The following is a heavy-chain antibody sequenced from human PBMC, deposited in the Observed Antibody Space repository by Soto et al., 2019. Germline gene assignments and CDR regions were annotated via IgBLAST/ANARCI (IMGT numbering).Heavy chain of an antibody. Sequence: PGEYLKISCEGLGYNFATYWIAWVRQMPGKGLEYMGIIYPGDSDSRYSPSFQGQVTYSADKSISTAYMQWSSLKASDTAMYYCARHGFYGDYASNYFDPWGQGTLVTVSS. CDR2: IYPGDSDS. CDR3: ARHGFYGDYASNYFDP. J-gene: IGHJ5*02. D-gene: IGHD4-17*01. CDR1: GYNFATYW. V-gene: IGHV5-51*01.